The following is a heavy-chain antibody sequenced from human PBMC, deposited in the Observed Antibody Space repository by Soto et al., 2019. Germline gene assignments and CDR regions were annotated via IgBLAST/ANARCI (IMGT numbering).Heavy chain of an antibody. Sequence: QVHLVQSGAEVKKPGSSVKVSCKYSGGTFRTESINWVRQAPGQGLEWMGGILPFFGTADYAPRLQGRVTITADGATTTAYMDLSRLTSQDTAVYFCARGHEYGGNSDAVDVWGHGTMVTVSS. CDR2: ILPFFGTA. D-gene: IGHD4-17*01. CDR3: ARGHEYGGNSDAVDV. CDR1: GGTFRTES. V-gene: IGHV1-69*13. J-gene: IGHJ3*01.